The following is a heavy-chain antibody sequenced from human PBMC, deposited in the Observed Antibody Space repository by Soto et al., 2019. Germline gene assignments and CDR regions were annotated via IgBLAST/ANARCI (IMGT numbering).Heavy chain of an antibody. Sequence: ASVKVSCKASGYTFTGYYMHWVRQAPGQGLEWMGWINPNSGGTNYAQKFQGRVTMTRDTSISTAYMELSRLRSDDTAVYYCASGQPIPDYGDLNTYAIKFDYWGQGTLVTVSS. D-gene: IGHD4-17*01. CDR3: ASGQPIPDYGDLNTYAIKFDY. CDR1: GYTFTGYY. V-gene: IGHV1-2*02. J-gene: IGHJ4*02. CDR2: INPNSGGT.